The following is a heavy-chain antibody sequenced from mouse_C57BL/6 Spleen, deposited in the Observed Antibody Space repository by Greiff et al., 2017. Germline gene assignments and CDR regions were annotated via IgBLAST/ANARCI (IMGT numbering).Heavy chain of an antibody. V-gene: IGHV1-15*01. Sequence: QVQLKESGAELVRPGASVTLSCKASGYTFTDYEMHWVKQTPVHGLEWIGAIDPETGGTAYNQKFKGKAILTADKSSSTAYMALRSLTSEDSAVYYCTRAYGSSDYWGQGTTLTVSS. CDR2: IDPETGGT. D-gene: IGHD1-1*01. CDR1: GYTFTDYE. CDR3: TRAYGSSDY. J-gene: IGHJ2*01.